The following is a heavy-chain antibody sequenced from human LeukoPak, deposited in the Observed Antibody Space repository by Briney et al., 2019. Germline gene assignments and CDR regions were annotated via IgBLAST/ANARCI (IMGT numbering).Heavy chain of an antibody. D-gene: IGHD4-17*01. CDR1: GYTFTSYY. Sequence: GASVKVSCKASGYTFTSYYMHWVRQAPGQGLEWMGVINPSGDSTNYAQKFQVRVTMTRDTSPSTVYMELSSLRSEDTAVYYCARAINHGDYDVWGQGTTVIVSS. V-gene: IGHV1-46*01. CDR2: INPSGDST. J-gene: IGHJ6*02. CDR3: ARAINHGDYDV.